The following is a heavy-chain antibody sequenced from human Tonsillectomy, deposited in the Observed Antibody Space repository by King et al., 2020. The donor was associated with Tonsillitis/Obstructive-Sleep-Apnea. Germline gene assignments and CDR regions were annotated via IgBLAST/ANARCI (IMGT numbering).Heavy chain of an antibody. CDR1: GFSLSTSGMC. V-gene: IGHV2-70*11. D-gene: IGHD2-2*01. CDR3: ARTDCSSTSCQMYV. Sequence: TLKESGPALVKPTQTLTLTCTFSGFSLSTSGMCVSWIRQPPGKALEWLARIDWDDDKYYNTSLKTRLTISKDTSKNQVVLTMANMDPVDTATYFCARTDCSSTSCQMYVWGKGTTVTVSS. J-gene: IGHJ6*04. CDR2: IDWDDDK.